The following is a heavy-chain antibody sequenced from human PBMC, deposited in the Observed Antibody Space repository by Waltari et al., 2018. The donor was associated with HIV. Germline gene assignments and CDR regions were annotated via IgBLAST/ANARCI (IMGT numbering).Heavy chain of an antibody. CDR1: VFTFSSYW. CDR3: ARGGFYGSGSKVN. D-gene: IGHD3-10*01. J-gene: IGHJ4*02. CDR2: IKQDGSEK. Sequence: EVQLVESGGGLVQPGGSLRLSCAASVFTFSSYWMSWVRQAPGKGLEWVDNIKQDGSEKYYVDSVNGRFTISRDNAENSLYLQMNSLRAEDTAVYYCARGGFYGSGSKVNWGQGTLVTVSS. V-gene: IGHV3-7*04.